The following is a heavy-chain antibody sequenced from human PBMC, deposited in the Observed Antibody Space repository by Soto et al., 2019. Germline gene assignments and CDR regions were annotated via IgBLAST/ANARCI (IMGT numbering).Heavy chain of an antibody. D-gene: IGHD2-8*01. CDR3: AKDGPIVLMVYAIPVRGY. CDR2: ISGSGGST. V-gene: IGHV3-23*01. J-gene: IGHJ4*02. CDR1: GFTFSSYA. Sequence: GGSLRLSCAASGFTFSSYAMSWVRQAPGKGLEWVSAISGSGGSTYYADSVKGRFTISRDNSKNTLYLQMNSLRAEDTAVYYCAKDGPIVLMVYAIPVRGYWGQGTLVTVSS.